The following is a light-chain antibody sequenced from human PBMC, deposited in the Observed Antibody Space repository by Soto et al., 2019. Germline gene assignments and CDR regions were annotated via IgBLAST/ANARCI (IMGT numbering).Light chain of an antibody. CDR1: QNINNW. J-gene: IGKJ2*01. V-gene: IGKV1-5*01. CDR3: QRYDGY. CDR2: GAS. Sequence: DTQMTQSPCTLSASVGDTVTITCRARQNINNWLAWYQQKPEKVPKLLIYGASTLEDGVPSRFSGSRSGTELTLTINSLQPDDFATYYCQRYDGYFGQGTKLEIK.